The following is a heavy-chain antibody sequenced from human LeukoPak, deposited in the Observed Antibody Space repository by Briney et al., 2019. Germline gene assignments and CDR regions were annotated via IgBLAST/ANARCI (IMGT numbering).Heavy chain of an antibody. V-gene: IGHV4-59*08. J-gene: IGHJ4*02. CDR1: GGSISPYY. CDR3: ARHYKSTRTTVFDY. CDR2: VAYSGST. D-gene: IGHD4-11*01. Sequence: SETLSLTCTISGGSISPYYWTWSPHPPGKELEWIGSVAYSGSTKYNPYINGGVTISLDTSKNQFPLWLSSVSVADTAVYYCARHYKSTRTTVFDYWGQGTLVTVSS.